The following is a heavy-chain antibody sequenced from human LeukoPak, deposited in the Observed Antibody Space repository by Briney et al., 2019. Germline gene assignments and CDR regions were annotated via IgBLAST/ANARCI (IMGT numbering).Heavy chain of an antibody. CDR2: INHSGST. D-gene: IGHD2-2*01. V-gene: IGHV4-34*01. Sequence: SETLSLTCAVYGGSFSGYYWSWIRQPPGKGLEWIGEINHSGSTNYNPSLKSRVTISVDTSKNQFSLKLSSVTAADTAVYYCAIGVVPTAFDPWGQGTLVTVSS. J-gene: IGHJ5*02. CDR1: GGSFSGYY. CDR3: AIGVVPTAFDP.